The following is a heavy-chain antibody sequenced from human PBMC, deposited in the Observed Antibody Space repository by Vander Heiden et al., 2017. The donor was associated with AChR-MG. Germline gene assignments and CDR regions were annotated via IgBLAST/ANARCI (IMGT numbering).Heavy chain of an antibody. V-gene: IGHV1-46*01. CDR1: GYTFPSYY. CDR2: INPSGGST. D-gene: IGHD3-22*01. Sequence: QVQLVQSGAEVKKPGASVTVSCKASGYTFPSYYMHWVRQAPGQGLEWMGIINPSGGSTSYAQKFQGRVTMTRDTSTSTVYMELSSLRSEDTAVYYCARDGDSSGYYDAFDIWGQGTMVTVSS. J-gene: IGHJ3*02. CDR3: ARDGDSSGYYDAFDI.